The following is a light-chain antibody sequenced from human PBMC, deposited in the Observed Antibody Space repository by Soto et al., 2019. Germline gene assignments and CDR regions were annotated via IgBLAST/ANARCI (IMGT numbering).Light chain of an antibody. J-gene: IGKJ5*01. Sequence: DLQMTQSPSSLSASVGDRVTITCQASQDISNYLNWYQQKPGKAPKLLIYDASNLETGVPSRFSGSGSETHFTLTINSLQPEDIATYYCQQYDNYDITFGQGTRLEIK. CDR2: DAS. CDR1: QDISNY. V-gene: IGKV1-33*01. CDR3: QQYDNYDIT.